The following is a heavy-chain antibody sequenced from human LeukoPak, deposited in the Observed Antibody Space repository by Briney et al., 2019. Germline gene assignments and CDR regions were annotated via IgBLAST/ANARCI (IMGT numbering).Heavy chain of an antibody. CDR1: GGTFSSYA. CDR3: ARGRGSYPLLLFDY. J-gene: IGHJ4*02. CDR2: IIPIFGTA. V-gene: IGHV1-69*13. Sequence: ASVKVSCKASGGTFSSYAISWVRQAPGQGLEWMGGIIPIFGTANYAQKFQGRVTITADESTSTAYMELRSLRSDDTAVYYCARGRGSYPLLLFDYWGQGTLVTVSS. D-gene: IGHD1-26*01.